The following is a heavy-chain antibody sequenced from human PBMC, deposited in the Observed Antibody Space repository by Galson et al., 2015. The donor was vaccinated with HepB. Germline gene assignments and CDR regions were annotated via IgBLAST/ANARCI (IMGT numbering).Heavy chain of an antibody. CDR2: IKQDGSEK. D-gene: IGHD3-3*01. V-gene: IGHV3-7*01. Sequence: SLRLSCAASGFTFSSYWMSWVRQAPGKGLEWVANIKQDGSEKYYVDSVKGRFTISRDNAKNSLYLQMNSLRAEDTAVYYCARESPFYDFWSGYYLAASGPRYFDLWGRGTLVTVSS. CDR3: ARESPFYDFWSGYYLAASGPRYFDL. J-gene: IGHJ2*01. CDR1: GFTFSSYW.